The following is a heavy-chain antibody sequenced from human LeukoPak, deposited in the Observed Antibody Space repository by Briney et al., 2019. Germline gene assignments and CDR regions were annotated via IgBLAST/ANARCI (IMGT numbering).Heavy chain of an antibody. V-gene: IGHV3-30-3*01. CDR1: GFTFSSYA. J-gene: IGHJ4*02. Sequence: PGGSLRLSCAASGFTFSSYAMHWVRQAPGKGQEWGAVISYDGSNKYYAGSVKGPFTISRDNSKNTLYLQMNSLRAEDMAVYYCARDSGSGSPTGENLDYWGQGTLVTVSS. CDR2: ISYDGSNK. CDR3: ARDSGSGSPTGENLDY. D-gene: IGHD3-10*01.